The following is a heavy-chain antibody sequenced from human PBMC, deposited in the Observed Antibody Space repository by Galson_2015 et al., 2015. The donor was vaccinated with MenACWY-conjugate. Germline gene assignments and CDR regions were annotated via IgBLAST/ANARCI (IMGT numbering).Heavy chain of an antibody. V-gene: IGHV4-59*08. D-gene: IGHD3-10*01. Sequence: SETLSLTCSVSGDSINNYYWSWIRQPPGKGLEWIGNIYSSGTTNSNPSLKSRVTISVDASKSQFSLRLNSVTAADTAVYYCARHNYNSGSYSYFDYWGQGTPVTVSS. CDR3: ARHNYNSGSYSYFDY. CDR2: IYSSGTT. J-gene: IGHJ4*02. CDR1: GDSINNYY.